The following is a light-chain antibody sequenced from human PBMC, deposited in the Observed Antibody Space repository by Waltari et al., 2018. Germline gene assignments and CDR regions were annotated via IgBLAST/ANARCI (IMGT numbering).Light chain of an antibody. J-gene: IGLJ3*02. CDR2: EDN. CDR1: SRDIGSHNL. V-gene: IGLV2-23*01. Sequence: QSALTQTASVSGSPGQSITISCTGTSRDIGSHNLVSWYQKSPGKAPRLIIYEDNKRPSGASNRFSGSKSGNTASLTIFGLQAEDEGEYYCCSYAGRRSLMFGGGTKVTVL. CDR3: CSYAGRRSLM.